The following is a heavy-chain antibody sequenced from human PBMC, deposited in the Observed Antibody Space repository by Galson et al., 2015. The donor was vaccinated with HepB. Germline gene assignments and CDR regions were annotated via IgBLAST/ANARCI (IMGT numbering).Heavy chain of an antibody. CDR2: ISYDGSNK. V-gene: IGHV3-30*04. CDR1: GFTFSSYA. CDR3: AKDSGSYLYYFDY. J-gene: IGHJ4*02. Sequence: SLRLSCAASGFTFSSYAMHWVRQAPGKGLEWVAVISYDGSNKYYADSVKGRFTISRDNSKNTLYLQMNSLRAEDTAVYYCAKDSGSYLYYFDYWGQGTLVTVSS. D-gene: IGHD1-26*01.